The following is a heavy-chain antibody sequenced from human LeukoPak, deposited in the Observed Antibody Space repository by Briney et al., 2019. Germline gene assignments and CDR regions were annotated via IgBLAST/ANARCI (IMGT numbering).Heavy chain of an antibody. CDR2: IYYSGST. D-gene: IGHD3-22*01. Sequence: SETLSLTCTVSGGSISSSSYYWGWIRQPPGKGLEWIGSIYYSGSTYYNPSLKSRVTISVDTSKNQFSLKLSSVTAADTAVYYCARHTYYNDSSGYYRGGYFDYWGQGTLVTVSS. J-gene: IGHJ4*02. CDR1: GGSISSSSYY. V-gene: IGHV4-39*01. CDR3: ARHTYYNDSSGYYRGGYFDY.